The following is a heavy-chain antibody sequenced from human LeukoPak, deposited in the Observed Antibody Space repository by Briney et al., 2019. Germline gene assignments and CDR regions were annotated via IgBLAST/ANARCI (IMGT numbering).Heavy chain of an antibody. CDR3: ATEGQYYDSSGYPTWTFDS. Sequence: TGGSLRLSCAASGFTVSSSYMSWVRQAPGKGLEWVSVIYSGGSTYYADSVKGRFTISRDNSKNTLYLQMNSLRAEDTAVYYCATEGQYYDSSGYPTWTFDSWGQGILVTVSS. J-gene: IGHJ4*02. V-gene: IGHV3-66*02. CDR2: IYSGGST. D-gene: IGHD3-22*01. CDR1: GFTVSSSY.